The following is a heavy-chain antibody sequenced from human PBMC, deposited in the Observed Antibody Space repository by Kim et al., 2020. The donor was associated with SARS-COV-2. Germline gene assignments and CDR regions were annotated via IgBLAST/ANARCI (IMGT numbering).Heavy chain of an antibody. D-gene: IGHD6-13*01. V-gene: IGHV3-74*01. Sequence: AGSGKGRVPIPRDNAKNTVYLQMNSLRAEDTAMYYCARAAAASGTGGYYWGQGALVTVSS. J-gene: IGHJ4*02. CDR3: ARAAAASGTGGYY.